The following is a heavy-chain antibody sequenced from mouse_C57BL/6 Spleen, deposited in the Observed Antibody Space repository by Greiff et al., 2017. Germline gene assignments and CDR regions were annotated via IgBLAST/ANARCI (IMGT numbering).Heavy chain of an antibody. CDR3: ARRGEGVDD. V-gene: IGHV1-52*01. CDR2: IDPSDSET. CDR1: GYTFTSYW. J-gene: IGHJ2*02. Sequence: QVQLQQPGAELVRPGSSVKLSCKASGYTFTSYWMHWVKQRPIQGLEWIGNIDPSDSETHYNQKFKDKATLTVDKSSGTAYMQLSSLTSADCAVYYCARRGEGVDDCGQGTSLTVSS.